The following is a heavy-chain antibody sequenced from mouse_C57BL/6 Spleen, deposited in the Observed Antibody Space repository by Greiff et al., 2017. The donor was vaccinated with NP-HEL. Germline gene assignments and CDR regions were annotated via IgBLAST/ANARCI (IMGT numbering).Heavy chain of an antibody. J-gene: IGHJ4*01. D-gene: IGHD1-1*01. Sequence: VQLQQSGPELVKPGASVKISCKASGYAFSSSWMNWVKQRPGKGLEWIGRIYPGDGDTNYSGKFKGKATLTADKSSSTAYMQLSSLTSEDSAVYFCARSAVRDGSSLYYYAMDDWGQGTSVTVSS. V-gene: IGHV1-82*01. CDR3: ARSAVRDGSSLYYYAMDD. CDR1: GYAFSSSW. CDR2: IYPGDGDT.